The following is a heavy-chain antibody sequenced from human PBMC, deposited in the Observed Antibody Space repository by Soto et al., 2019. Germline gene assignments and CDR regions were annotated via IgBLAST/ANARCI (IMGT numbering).Heavy chain of an antibody. V-gene: IGHV4-30-2*01. CDR2: IYYTGST. Sequence: QLQLQESGSGLVKPSQTLSLTCTVSGCSINCEGCSWSWIRQPPGKGLEWVGYIYYTGSTYYNPSLERRVPLSIDRSKSHFSLKLSSVTAADTGVYFCARDTWVTSFDQWSQGTLVTVSS. J-gene: IGHJ4*02. CDR1: GCSINCEGCS. CDR3: ARDTWVTSFDQ. D-gene: IGHD2-21*02.